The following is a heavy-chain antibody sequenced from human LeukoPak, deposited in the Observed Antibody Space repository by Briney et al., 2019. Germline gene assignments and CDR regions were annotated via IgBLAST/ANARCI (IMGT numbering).Heavy chain of an antibody. Sequence: GGSLRLSCGASGFTFSSYGMSWVRQAPGKGLEWVSAISGSGGSTYYADSVKGRFTISRDNSKNTLYLQMNSLRAEDTAVYYCAKVLYSGSYYFDYWGQGTLVTVSS. CDR2: ISGSGGST. D-gene: IGHD1-26*01. CDR1: GFTFSSYG. V-gene: IGHV3-23*01. CDR3: AKVLYSGSYYFDY. J-gene: IGHJ4*02.